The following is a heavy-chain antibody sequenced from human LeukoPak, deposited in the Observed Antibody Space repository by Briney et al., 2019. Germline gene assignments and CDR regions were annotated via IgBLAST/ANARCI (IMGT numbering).Heavy chain of an antibody. CDR3: AKDQDSSGYYPSGFDY. CDR1: GFTFSSYA. J-gene: IGHJ4*02. V-gene: IGHV3-23*01. D-gene: IGHD3-22*01. CDR2: ISGSGST. Sequence: GGSLRLSCAASGFTFSSYAMSWVRQAPGKGLEWVSAISGSGSTYYADSVKGRFTISRDNSKNTLYLQMNSLRAEDTAVYYCAKDQDSSGYYPSGFDYWGQGTLVTVSS.